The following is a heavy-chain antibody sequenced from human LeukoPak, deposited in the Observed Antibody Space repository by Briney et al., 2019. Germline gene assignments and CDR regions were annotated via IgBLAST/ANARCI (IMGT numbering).Heavy chain of an antibody. J-gene: IGHJ6*03. D-gene: IGHD3-10*01. CDR1: GFTFSSYG. Sequence: GGSLRLSCAASGFTFSSYGMHWVRQAPGKGLVRVSRINSDGSSTSYADSVKGRFTISRDNAKNTLYLQMNSLRAEDTAVYYCARVSLWFGDLYMDVWGKGTTVTVSS. CDR2: INSDGSST. CDR3: ARVSLWFGDLYMDV. V-gene: IGHV3-74*01.